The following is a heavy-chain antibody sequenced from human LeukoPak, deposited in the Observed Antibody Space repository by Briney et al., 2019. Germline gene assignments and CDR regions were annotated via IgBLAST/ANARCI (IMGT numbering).Heavy chain of an antibody. J-gene: IGHJ6*03. CDR3: ARDRGYCFDGTCYSGPLFYYYMDV. D-gene: IGHD2-15*01. Sequence: ASVKVSCKASGYTFSNYVITWVRQAAGQGLEGMGWISGYNGETNYAQKLQGRVTMTTDTSTSTAYMELGSLRSDATAVFYCARDRGYCFDGTCYSGPLFYYYMDVWGKGTTVTVSS. CDR1: GYTFSNYV. CDR2: ISGYNGET. V-gene: IGHV1-18*01.